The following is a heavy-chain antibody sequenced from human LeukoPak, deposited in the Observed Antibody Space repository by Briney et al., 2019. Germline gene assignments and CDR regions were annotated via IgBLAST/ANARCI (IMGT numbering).Heavy chain of an antibody. J-gene: IGHJ5*02. CDR3: AKDDSRGSGSSGWFDP. D-gene: IGHD3-10*01. CDR2: ISGSGGST. Sequence: GSLRLSCAASGFTFSSYAMSWVRQAPGKGLEWVSAISGSGGSTYYADSVKGRFTISRDNSKNTLYLQMNSLRAGDTAVYYCAKDDSRGSGSSGWFDPWGQGTLVTVSS. CDR1: GFTFSSYA. V-gene: IGHV3-23*01.